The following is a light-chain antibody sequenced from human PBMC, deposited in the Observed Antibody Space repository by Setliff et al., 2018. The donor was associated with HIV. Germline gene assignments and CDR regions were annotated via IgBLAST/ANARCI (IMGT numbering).Light chain of an antibody. CDR1: STDVGRYIF. V-gene: IGLV2-14*03. J-gene: IGLJ1*01. CDR3: SSYTSSSTRV. Sequence: SVLTQPASVSGSPGQSITISCTGSSTDVGRYIFVSWYQQHPGKAPRLMIFDVSNRPSGVSNRFSGSKSGSTASLTISVLQPEDEADYYCSSYTSSSTRVFGTGTKVTVL. CDR2: DVS.